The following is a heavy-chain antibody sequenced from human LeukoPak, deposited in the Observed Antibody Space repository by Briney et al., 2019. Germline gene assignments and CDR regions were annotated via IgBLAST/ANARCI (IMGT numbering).Heavy chain of an antibody. V-gene: IGHV1-69*02. CDR1: GGTFSSYT. Sequence: SVKVSCKASGGTFSSYTISWVRQAPGQGLECMGRIIPILGIANYAQKFQGRVTITADKSTSTAYMELSSLRSEDTAVYYCARAQDSSGYDAFHIWGQGTMVTVSS. J-gene: IGHJ3*02. CDR2: IIPILGIA. D-gene: IGHD3-22*01. CDR3: ARAQDSSGYDAFHI.